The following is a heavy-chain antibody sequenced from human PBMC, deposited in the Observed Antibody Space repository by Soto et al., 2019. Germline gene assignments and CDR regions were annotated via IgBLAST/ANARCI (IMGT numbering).Heavy chain of an antibody. CDR3: VLESGELGYCSGGSCPVDY. V-gene: IGHV1-8*01. J-gene: IGHJ4*02. D-gene: IGHD2-15*01. CDR2: MNPNSGNT. CDR1: GYTFTSYD. Sequence: QVQLVQSGAEVKKPGASVKVSCKASGYTFTSYDINWVRQATGQGLEWMGWMNPNSGNTGYAQKFQGRVTMTRNTSISTAYMEVSSLRSEDPAGYYCVLESGELGYCSGGSCPVDYWGQGTLVTVSS.